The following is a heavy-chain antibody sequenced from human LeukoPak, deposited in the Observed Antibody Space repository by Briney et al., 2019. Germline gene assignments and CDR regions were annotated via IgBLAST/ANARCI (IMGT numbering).Heavy chain of an antibody. D-gene: IGHD3-10*01. CDR3: ARAGILYYGSGSYYNG. CDR1: GYTFTAYY. CDR2: INPNNGGT. Sequence: ASVKVSCKASGYTFTAYYLHWVRQAPGLGLEWMGWINPNNGGTNDAQKFQGRVTMTRDTSISTAYMELSRLRSDDTAVYYCARAGILYYGSGSYYNGWGQGTLVTVSS. J-gene: IGHJ4*02. V-gene: IGHV1-2*02.